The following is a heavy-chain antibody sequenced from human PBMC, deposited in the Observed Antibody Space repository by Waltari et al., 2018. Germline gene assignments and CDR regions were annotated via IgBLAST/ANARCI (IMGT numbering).Heavy chain of an antibody. CDR1: GFTFSNAW. CDR3: ATVDAGWYGFDY. V-gene: IGHV4-59*01. J-gene: IGHJ4*02. Sequence: VQLVESGGGLVKPGGSLRLSCAASGFTFSNAWMNWVRQAPGKGLEWVGYSYYTGSTNYNPSLKSRVTISVDTSKNQFSLKLSSGTAADTAAYYCATVDAGWYGFDYWGQGTLVTVSS. D-gene: IGHD6-19*01. CDR2: SYYTGST.